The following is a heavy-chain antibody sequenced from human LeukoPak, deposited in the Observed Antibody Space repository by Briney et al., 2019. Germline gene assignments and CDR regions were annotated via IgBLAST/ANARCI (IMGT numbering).Heavy chain of an antibody. V-gene: IGHV4-59*12. Sequence: PSETLSLTCTVSGGSISSYYWNWIRQPPGKGLEWIGYIYYSGSTNYNPSLRSRVTISVDTSRNQFSLKLSSVTAADTAVYYCARRRYYYDSSGPRPLYFDYWGQGTLVTVSS. J-gene: IGHJ4*02. D-gene: IGHD3-22*01. CDR1: GGSISSYY. CDR2: IYYSGST. CDR3: ARRRYYYDSSGPRPLYFDY.